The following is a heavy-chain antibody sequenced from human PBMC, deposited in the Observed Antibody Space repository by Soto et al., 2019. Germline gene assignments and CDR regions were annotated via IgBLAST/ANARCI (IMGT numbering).Heavy chain of an antibody. J-gene: IGHJ4*02. CDR3: ARDLAGAGSF. Sequence: EVQLVESGGGLVQPGGSLRLSCAASGFTFSSYWMHWVRRAPGKGLEWVSRINTDGSVTNYAHSVKGRFTISRDNAKNTLYLQMNSLRAEDTAVYYCARDLAGAGSFWGQGTVVTASS. CDR1: GFTFSSYW. CDR2: INTDGSVT. V-gene: IGHV3-74*01. D-gene: IGHD3-10*01.